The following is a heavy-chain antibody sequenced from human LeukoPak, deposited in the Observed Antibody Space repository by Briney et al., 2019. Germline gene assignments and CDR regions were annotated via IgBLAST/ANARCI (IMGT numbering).Heavy chain of an antibody. CDR1: GFTFSSYG. D-gene: IGHD6-13*01. V-gene: IGHV3-30*03. Sequence: GGSLRLSCAASGFTFSSYGMHWVRQAPGKGLEWVAIISYDGSKKYYADSVKGRCTISRDNSKNTLYLQMNSLKAEDTAVYYCARFIAAPYYFDYWGRGTLVTVSS. CDR3: ARFIAAPYYFDY. CDR2: ISYDGSKK. J-gene: IGHJ4*02.